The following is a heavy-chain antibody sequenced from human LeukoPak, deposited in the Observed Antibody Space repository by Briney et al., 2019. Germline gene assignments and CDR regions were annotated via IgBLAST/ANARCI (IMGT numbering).Heavy chain of an antibody. CDR3: ATSEGGTY. J-gene: IGHJ4*02. D-gene: IGHD2-15*01. V-gene: IGHV3-7*01. CDR1: GFTFSHYW. Sequence: PGGSLRLSCAASGFTFSHYWMTWVRQAPGKGLEWVANIKQDGSEKFYVDSVKGRFTVSRDNTKNSLYLQMNGLRAEDTAVYYCATSEGGTYWGQGTLVIVST. CDR2: IKQDGSEK.